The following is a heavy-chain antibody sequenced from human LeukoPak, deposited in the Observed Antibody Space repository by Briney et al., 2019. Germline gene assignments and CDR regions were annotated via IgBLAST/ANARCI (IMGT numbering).Heavy chain of an antibody. CDR2: ITGSDLST. CDR3: AKEYPGYGSAFDY. Sequence: GGSLRLSCAASGFTFSNSVMSWVRQAPGTGLEWVSAITGSDLSTYYAVTVKGRFTISRDNSKNTLYLQLNGLRAEDTAVYYCAKEYPGYGSAFDYWGQGILVTVSS. V-gene: IGHV3-23*01. J-gene: IGHJ4*02. D-gene: IGHD6-25*01. CDR1: GFTFSNSV.